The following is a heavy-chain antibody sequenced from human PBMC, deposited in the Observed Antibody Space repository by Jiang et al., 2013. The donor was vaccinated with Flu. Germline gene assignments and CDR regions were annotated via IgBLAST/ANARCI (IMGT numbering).Heavy chain of an antibody. CDR2: ITGNGDT. Sequence: GAEVKKPGASVKVSCKASRYTFTSYGMHWVRQAPGQRLEWMGWITGNGDTKYSQKFQGRVTITRDTSASTAYMELSSLRSEDTAVYYCAKEDGYNSVPLQYWGQGTLVTVSS. CDR3: AKEDGYNSVPLQY. J-gene: IGHJ4*02. D-gene: IGHD5-24*01. CDR1: RYTFTSYG. V-gene: IGHV1-3*01.